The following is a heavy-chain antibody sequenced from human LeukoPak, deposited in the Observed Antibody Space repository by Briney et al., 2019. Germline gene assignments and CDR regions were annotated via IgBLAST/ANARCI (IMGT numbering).Heavy chain of an antibody. CDR2: IYWNDDK. CDR3: AHTTSITIFGVVIDYYYGMDV. CDR1: GFSLSTSGVG. V-gene: IGHV2-5*01. Sequence: SGPTLVNPTQTLTLTCTFSGFSLSTSGVGVGWIRQPPGKALEWLALIYWNDDKRYSPSLKSRLTITKDTSKNQVVLTMTNMDPVDTATYYCAHTTSITIFGVVIDYYYGMDVWGQGTTVTVSS. J-gene: IGHJ6*02. D-gene: IGHD3-3*01.